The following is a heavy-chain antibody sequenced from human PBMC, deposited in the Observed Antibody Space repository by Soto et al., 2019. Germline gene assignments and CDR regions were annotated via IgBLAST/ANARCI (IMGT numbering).Heavy chain of an antibody. J-gene: IGHJ4*02. CDR2: ISSSSTYR. CDR1: GFTFSSHN. D-gene: IGHD3-16*01. CDR3: SKRGDGDNPIDY. V-gene: IGHV3-21*01. Sequence: LSCAASGFTFSSHNMNWVRQAPGKGLEWVSSISSSSTYRSYADAVKGRFTISRDNAKNSLYLQMNSLRAEDTAVYYCSKRGDGDNPIDYWGQGALVTVPS.